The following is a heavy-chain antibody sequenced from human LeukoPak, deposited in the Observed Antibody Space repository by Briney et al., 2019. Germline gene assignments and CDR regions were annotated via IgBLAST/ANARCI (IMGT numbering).Heavy chain of an antibody. D-gene: IGHD4-17*01. J-gene: IGHJ3*02. V-gene: IGHV3-48*04. CDR3: ARQHDYGDYGPAFDI. CDR1: GFTFSSYA. Sequence: GGSLRLSCAASGFTFSSYAMHWVRQAPGKGLEWVSYISSSGSTIYYADSVKGRFTISRDNAKNSLYLQMNSLRAEDTAVYYCARQHDYGDYGPAFDIWGQGTMVTVSS. CDR2: ISSSGSTI.